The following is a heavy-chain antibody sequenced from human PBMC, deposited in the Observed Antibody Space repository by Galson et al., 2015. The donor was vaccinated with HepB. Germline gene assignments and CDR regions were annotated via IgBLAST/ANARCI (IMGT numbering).Heavy chain of an antibody. D-gene: IGHD4-17*01. CDR1: GFTFSDYY. CDR3: ARVAASDYGDHAHFDY. V-gene: IGHV3-11*05. CDR2: ISSSAIYT. Sequence: SLRLSCAASGFTFSDYYMSWIRQAPGKGLEWVSYISSSAIYTNYADSVKGRFTISRDNSKNSLPMQMNSLRAEDTAVYYCARVAASDYGDHAHFDYWGQGTLVTVAS. J-gene: IGHJ4*02.